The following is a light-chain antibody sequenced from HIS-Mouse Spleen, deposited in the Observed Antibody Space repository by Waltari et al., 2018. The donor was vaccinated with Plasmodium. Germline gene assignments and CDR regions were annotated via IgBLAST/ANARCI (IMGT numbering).Light chain of an antibody. V-gene: IGKV3-20*01. Sequence: EIVLTQSPGTLSLSPGERATLSCRASQSVSSSYLAWYQHNPGQAPSLLIYGASSRSTGIPDKGSGSWSGTDFTLNISRLDPEDFAVYYLQQYGNYPYSLGQGTKVEIK. CDR2: GAS. CDR3: QQYGNYPYS. CDR1: QSVSSSY. J-gene: IGKJ2*03.